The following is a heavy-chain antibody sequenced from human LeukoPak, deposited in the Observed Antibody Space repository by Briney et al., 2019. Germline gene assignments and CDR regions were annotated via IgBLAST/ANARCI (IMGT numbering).Heavy chain of an antibody. D-gene: IGHD3-22*01. Sequence: GASVKVSCKASGYTFTSYGISWVRQAPRQGLEWMGWISAYNGNTNYAQKLQGRVTMTTDTSTSTAYMELRSLRSDDTAVYYCARVPQGGYLFYYGMDVWGQGTTVTVSS. V-gene: IGHV1-18*01. CDR2: ISAYNGNT. CDR3: ARVPQGGYLFYYGMDV. CDR1: GYTFTSYG. J-gene: IGHJ6*02.